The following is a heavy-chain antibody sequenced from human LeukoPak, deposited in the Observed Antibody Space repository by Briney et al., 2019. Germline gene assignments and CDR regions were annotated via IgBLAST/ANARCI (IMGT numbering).Heavy chain of an antibody. CDR1: GGSISGYY. CDR3: ARGALDTKTRFDY. J-gene: IGHJ4*02. Sequence: SETLSLTCTVPGGSISGYYWSWIRQPPGKGLEWIGYIYYSGSTKYNPYLKSRVTISVDASKNQFSLRLSSLTAADTAVYYCARGALDTKTRFDYWGQGTLVTVSS. V-gene: IGHV4-59*01. CDR2: IYYSGST. D-gene: IGHD5-18*01.